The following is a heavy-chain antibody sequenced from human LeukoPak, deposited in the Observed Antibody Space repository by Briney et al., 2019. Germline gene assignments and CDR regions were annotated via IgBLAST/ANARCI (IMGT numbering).Heavy chain of an antibody. CDR1: GYTFTSYD. CDR2: MNPNSGNT. CDR3: ARGRNRRITMVRGVHATFDP. D-gene: IGHD3-10*01. V-gene: IGHV1-8*01. Sequence: ASVKVSCKASGYTFTSYDINWVRQATGQGLEWMGWMNPNSGNTGYAQKFQGRVTMTRNTSISTAYMELSSLRSEDTAVYYCARGRNRRITMVRGVHATFDPWGQGTLVTVSS. J-gene: IGHJ5*02.